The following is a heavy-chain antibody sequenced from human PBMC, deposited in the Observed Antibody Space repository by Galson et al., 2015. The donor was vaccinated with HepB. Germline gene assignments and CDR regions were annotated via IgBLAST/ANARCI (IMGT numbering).Heavy chain of an antibody. Sequence: SVKVSCKASGGTFSSYTISWVRQAPGQGLEWMGRIIPIPGIANYAQKFQGRVTITADKSTSTAYMELSSLRSEDTAVYYCAREAGNSSSWGSGPGYWGQGTLVTVSS. CDR1: GGTFSSYT. CDR2: IIPIPGIA. CDR3: AREAGNSSSWGSGPGY. V-gene: IGHV1-69*04. J-gene: IGHJ4*02. D-gene: IGHD6-13*01.